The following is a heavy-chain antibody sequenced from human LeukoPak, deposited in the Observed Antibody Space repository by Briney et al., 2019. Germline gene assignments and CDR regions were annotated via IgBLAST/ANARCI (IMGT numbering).Heavy chain of an antibody. CDR3: ARRVMVHALNYNWFDP. CDR2: IYYSGST. Sequence: SETLSLTCTVSGGSISSGGYYWSWIRQHPGKGLEWIGYIYYSGSTNYNPSLKSRLTLSVDTSMDQFSLRLSSVTAADTAVYYCARRVMVHALNYNWFDPWGQGTLVTVSS. J-gene: IGHJ5*02. D-gene: IGHD2-8*01. V-gene: IGHV4-31*03. CDR1: GGSISSGGYY.